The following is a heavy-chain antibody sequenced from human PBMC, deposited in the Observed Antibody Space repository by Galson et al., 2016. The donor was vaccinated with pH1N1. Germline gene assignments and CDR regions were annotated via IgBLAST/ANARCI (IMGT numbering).Heavy chain of an antibody. Sequence: SLRLSCAASGFIFSDYAMHWVRQAPGKGLEYVSVISGNGGSTYYANSMKGRFTISRDNSMSTLYLQMGNLRAEDMALYYCAKDRNSYGYFESSAFDIWGRGTMVTVSS. J-gene: IGHJ3*02. CDR2: ISGNGGST. CDR1: GFIFSDYA. D-gene: IGHD5-18*01. V-gene: IGHV3-64*01. CDR3: AKDRNSYGYFESSAFDI.